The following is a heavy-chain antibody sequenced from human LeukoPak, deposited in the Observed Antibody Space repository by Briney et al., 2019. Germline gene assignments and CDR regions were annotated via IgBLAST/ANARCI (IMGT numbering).Heavy chain of an antibody. Sequence: SETLSLTCTVSGGSISSGTYYWRWLRQPAGKGLEWIGRISTSGSTDYNPSLKSRVTISVDMSKNQFSLKLSSVTAADTAVYYCAMGGGLGIVDYWGQGTLVTVSS. J-gene: IGHJ4*02. V-gene: IGHV4-61*02. CDR2: ISTSGST. D-gene: IGHD7-27*01. CDR1: GGSISSGTYY. CDR3: AMGGGLGIVDY.